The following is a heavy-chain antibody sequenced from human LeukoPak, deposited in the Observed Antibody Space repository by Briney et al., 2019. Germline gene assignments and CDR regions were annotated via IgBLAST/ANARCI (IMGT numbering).Heavy chain of an antibody. Sequence: RLGGLRLSCAASGFTFSSYGMHWVRQAPGKGLEWVAFIRYDGSNKYYADSVKGRFTISRDNSKSTLYLQMNSLRAEDTAVYYCAKDGLTGLSDAFDIWGQGTMVTVSS. D-gene: IGHD7-27*01. CDR1: GFTFSSYG. CDR2: IRYDGSNK. J-gene: IGHJ3*02. V-gene: IGHV3-30*02. CDR3: AKDGLTGLSDAFDI.